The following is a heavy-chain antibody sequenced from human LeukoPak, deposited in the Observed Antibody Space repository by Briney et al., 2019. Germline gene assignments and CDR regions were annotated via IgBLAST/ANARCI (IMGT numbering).Heavy chain of an antibody. CDR3: ASHGYSSSWYFPN. V-gene: IGHV3-21*01. D-gene: IGHD6-13*01. CDR2: ISSSSSYI. J-gene: IGHJ4*02. Sequence: GGSLRLSCAASGFTLSSYRMNWVRQAPGKGLEWVSSISSSSSYIYYADSVKGRFTISRDNAKNSLYLQMNSLRAEDTAVYYYASHGYSSSWYFPNWGQGTLVTVSS. CDR1: GFTLSSYR.